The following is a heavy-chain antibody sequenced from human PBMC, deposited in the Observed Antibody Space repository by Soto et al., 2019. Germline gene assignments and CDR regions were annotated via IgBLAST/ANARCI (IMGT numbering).Heavy chain of an antibody. J-gene: IGHJ6*03. V-gene: IGHV1-69*08. CDR1: GGTFSSYT. Sequence: QVQLVQSGAEVKKPGSSVKVSCKASGGTFSSYTISWVRQAPGKGLEWMGRIITILGIANYAQKFQGRVTITADKSTSTAYMELSSLRSEDTAVYYCAREAKPRNDYYYRDVWGKGTTVTVSS. CDR3: AREAKPRNDYYYRDV. CDR2: IITILGIA.